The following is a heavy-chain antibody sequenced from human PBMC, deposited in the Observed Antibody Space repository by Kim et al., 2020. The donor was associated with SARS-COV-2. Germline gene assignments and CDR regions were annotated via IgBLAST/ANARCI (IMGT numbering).Heavy chain of an antibody. Sequence: KGRFTISRDNAKNTLYLQMNSLRAEDTAVYYCAKDLSITMVRGVISAFDYWGQGTLVTVSS. CDR3: AKDLSITMVRGVISAFDY. V-gene: IGHV3-23*01. J-gene: IGHJ4*02. D-gene: IGHD3-10*01.